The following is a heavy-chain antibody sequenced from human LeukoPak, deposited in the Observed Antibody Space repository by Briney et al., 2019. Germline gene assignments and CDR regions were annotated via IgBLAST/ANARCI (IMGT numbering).Heavy chain of an antibody. CDR2: IYHSGST. CDR1: GGSISSSNW. Sequence: SETLSLTCAVSGGSISSSNWWSWVRQPPGKGLEWIGEIYHSGSTNYNPSLKSRVTISVDKSKNQFSLKLSSVTAADTAVYYCARTPIYYYDNSGYYNWGQGTLVTVSS. V-gene: IGHV4-4*02. D-gene: IGHD3-22*01. J-gene: IGHJ4*02. CDR3: ARTPIYYYDNSGYYN.